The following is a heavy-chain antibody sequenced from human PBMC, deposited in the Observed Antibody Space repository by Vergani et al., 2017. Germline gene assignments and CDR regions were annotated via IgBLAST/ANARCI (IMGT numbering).Heavy chain of an antibody. V-gene: IGHV3-66*01. J-gene: IGHJ4*02. CDR3: AKDERPYSSGWYGTGY. D-gene: IGHD6-19*01. CDR1: GFTVSTDY. Sequence: EVQLVESGGGLVQPGGSLTLSCAASGFTVSTDYFSWVRQAPGKGLEWVSILYRGAFTSYTDSVKGRFTISRDNSKNTLYLQMNSLRAEDTAVYYCAKDERPYSSGWYGTGYWGQGTLVTVSS. CDR2: LYRGAFT.